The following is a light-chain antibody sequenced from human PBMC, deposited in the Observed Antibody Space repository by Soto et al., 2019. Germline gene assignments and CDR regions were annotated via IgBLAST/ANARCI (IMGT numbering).Light chain of an antibody. Sequence: DIQMTQSPSSLSASVGDRVTITCRASQSIRTYLNWYQKRPGRAPNLLIYAASSLQSGVPSRFSGSGSGTDFTLTITSLHPEDFATYYCQQTYSTPFLSFGGGTKVEIE. CDR2: AAS. J-gene: IGKJ4*01. CDR3: QQTYSTPFLS. V-gene: IGKV1-39*01. CDR1: QSIRTY.